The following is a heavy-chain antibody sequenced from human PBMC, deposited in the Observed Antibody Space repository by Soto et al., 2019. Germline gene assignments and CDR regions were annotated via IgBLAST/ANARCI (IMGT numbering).Heavy chain of an antibody. D-gene: IGHD2-2*01. CDR3: ARDQPFLGDIVVVPAAPRRYYYYGMDV. CDR1: GCTLGSYA. Sequence: SAKVSCKASGCTLGSYALSWVRQATGQGLEWMGGIIPIFGTANYAQKFQGRVTITADESTSTAYMELSSLRSEDTAVYYCARDQPFLGDIVVVPAAPRRYYYYGMDVWGQGTTVTVSS. V-gene: IGHV1-69*01. J-gene: IGHJ6*02. CDR2: IIPIFGTA.